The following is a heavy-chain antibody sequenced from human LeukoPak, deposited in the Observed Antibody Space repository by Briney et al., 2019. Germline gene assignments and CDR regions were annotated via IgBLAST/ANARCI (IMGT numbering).Heavy chain of an antibody. D-gene: IGHD4-23*01. CDR2: IYHSGST. CDR3: ARVGGLTWFDP. V-gene: IGHV4-30-2*01. J-gene: IGHJ5*02. CDR1: GGSISSGGYS. Sequence: SQTLSLTCAVSGGSISSGGYSWSWIRQPPGKGLEWIGYIYHSGSTYYNPSLKSRVTISVDRSENQFSLKLSSVTAADTAVYYCARVGGLTWFDPWGQGTLVTVSS.